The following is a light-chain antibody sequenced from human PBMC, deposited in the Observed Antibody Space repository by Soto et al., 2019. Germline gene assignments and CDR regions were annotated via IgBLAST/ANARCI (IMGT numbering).Light chain of an antibody. V-gene: IGLV2-14*01. Sequence: QSVLTQPASVSGSPGQSITISCTGTSSDVVGYNYVSWYQQHPGKAPKLMIYDVSNRPSGVSNRFSGSKSGNTASLTISGLQAEDEADYYCSYYTSSSPLAGVFGTGTNVTVL. CDR1: SSDVVGYNY. CDR2: DVS. J-gene: IGLJ1*01. CDR3: SYYTSSSPLAGV.